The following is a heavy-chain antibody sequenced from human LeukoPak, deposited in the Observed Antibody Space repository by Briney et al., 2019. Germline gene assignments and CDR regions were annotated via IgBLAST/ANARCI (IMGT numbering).Heavy chain of an antibody. Sequence: GESLRLSCAASGFTFSSFAMSWVRQAPGRGLEWVSSISGSGASTYYADSVKGRFTIPRDNSRNTLYLQMSSLRAEDTAVYYCAKSHSVAVAGTYSTYYFDSWGQGTLVTVSS. CDR3: AKSHSVAVAGTYSTYYFDS. D-gene: IGHD6-19*01. V-gene: IGHV3-23*01. CDR2: ISGSGAST. CDR1: GFTFSSFA. J-gene: IGHJ4*02.